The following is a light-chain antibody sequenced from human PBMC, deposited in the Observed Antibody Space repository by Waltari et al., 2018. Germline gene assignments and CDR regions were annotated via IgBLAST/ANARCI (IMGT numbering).Light chain of an antibody. CDR2: DVS. Sequence: QSALTQPRSVSGSPGQSVTISCTGTSSDVGGYNYVSWYQQHPGKAPKLMIYDVSKRPSGVPDRLSGSKSGNTASLTISGLRAEDEAEYYCCSYAGSYTWVFGGGTKLTVV. J-gene: IGLJ3*02. V-gene: IGLV2-11*01. CDR1: SSDVGGYNY. CDR3: CSYAGSYTWV.